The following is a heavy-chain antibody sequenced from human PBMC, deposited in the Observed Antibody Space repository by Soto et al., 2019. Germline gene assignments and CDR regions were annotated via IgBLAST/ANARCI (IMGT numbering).Heavy chain of an antibody. CDR2: IYWDDDK. J-gene: IGHJ4*02. CDR3: AHRPARGYDFDY. Sequence: QITLKESGLTLVKPTQTLTLICSFSGFSLSTVGVGVGWIRQPPGKALEWLALIYWDDDKRYSPSLRSRHTLXKXXSKSQVVLTVTHMDPVDTATYYCAHRPARGYDFDYWGQGTLVTVSS. CDR1: GFSLSTVGVG. V-gene: IGHV2-5*02. D-gene: IGHD5-12*01.